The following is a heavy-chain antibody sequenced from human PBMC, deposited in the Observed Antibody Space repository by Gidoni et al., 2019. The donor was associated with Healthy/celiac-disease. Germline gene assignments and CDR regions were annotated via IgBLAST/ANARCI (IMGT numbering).Heavy chain of an antibody. V-gene: IGHV1-3*01. D-gene: IGHD3-16*02. CDR3: ARDRPEPTYYDYVWGSYRSDHYYYGMDV. J-gene: IGHJ6*02. CDR2: INAGNGNT. Sequence: WINAGNGNTKYSQKFQGRVTITRDTSASTAYMELSSLRSEDTAVYYCARDRPEPTYYDYVWGSYRSDHYYYGMDVWGQGTTVTVSS.